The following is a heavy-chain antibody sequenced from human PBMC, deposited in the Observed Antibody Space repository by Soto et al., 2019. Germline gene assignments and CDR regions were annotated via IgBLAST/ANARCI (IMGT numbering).Heavy chain of an antibody. CDR3: ARHTPAISISDH. D-gene: IGHD2-15*01. V-gene: IGHV4-39*01. Sequence: TLSLTCTVSSGSISSSSYYWGWLRQPPGKGLEWIGSIYYSGSTYYNPSLKSRVTISVDTSKNQFSLKLSSVTAADTAVYYCARHTPAISISDHWGQGTLVTVSS. CDR2: IYYSGST. J-gene: IGHJ4*02. CDR1: SGSISSSSYY.